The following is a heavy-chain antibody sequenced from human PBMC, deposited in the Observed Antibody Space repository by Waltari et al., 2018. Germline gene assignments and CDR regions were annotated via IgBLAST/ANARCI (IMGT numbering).Heavy chain of an antibody. V-gene: IGHV3-48*03. CDR2: ISSSGSTI. CDR3: ARKLSDWYDY. D-gene: IGHD6-19*01. CDR1: GFTFNNYK. Sequence: EVQLVESGGGLVQPGGSLRLSCAASGFTFNNYKMNWVRQAPGKGLELVSYISSSGSTIKYADSVRGRFTVSRDNAKNSLSLQMNSLRADDTAVYYCARKLSDWYDYWGQGTLVTVSS. J-gene: IGHJ4*02.